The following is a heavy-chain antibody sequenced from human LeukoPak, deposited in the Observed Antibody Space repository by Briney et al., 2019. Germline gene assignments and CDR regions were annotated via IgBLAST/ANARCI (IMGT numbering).Heavy chain of an antibody. CDR1: GFTFSRHW. CDR2: IKPDGSAQ. V-gene: IGHV3-7*03. J-gene: IGHJ4*02. Sequence: PGGSLRLSCAASGFTFSRHWMTWVRQAPGKGLEWVAKIKPDGSAQFYVDSVRGRFTISKDNAKNSLYLQMNGLTIEDTAIYYCTKEEWFRFDYWGQGNLVTAAS. D-gene: IGHD2-8*01. CDR3: TKEEWFRFDY.